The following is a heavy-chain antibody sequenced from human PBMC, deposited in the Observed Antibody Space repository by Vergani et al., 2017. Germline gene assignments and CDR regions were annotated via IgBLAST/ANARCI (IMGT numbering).Heavy chain of an antibody. J-gene: IGHJ6*02. V-gene: IGHV3-21*01. Sequence: EVQLLESGGGLVQPGGSLRLSCAASGFTFSSYSMNWVRQAPGKGLEWVSSISSSSSYIYYADSVKGRFTISRDNAKNSLYLQMNSLRAEDTAVYYCARDPDNYYYYYGMDVWGQGTTVTVSS. CDR2: ISSSSSYI. CDR3: ARDPDNYYYYYGMDV. CDR1: GFTFSSYS. D-gene: IGHD3-9*01.